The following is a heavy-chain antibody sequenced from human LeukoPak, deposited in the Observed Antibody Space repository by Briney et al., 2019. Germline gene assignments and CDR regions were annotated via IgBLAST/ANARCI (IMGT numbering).Heavy chain of an antibody. D-gene: IGHD6-19*01. V-gene: IGHV3-30-3*01. CDR1: GFTFSSYA. CDR3: AREYSSSPGAFDI. J-gene: IGHJ3*02. Sequence: PGRSLRLSCSASGFTFSSYAMHWVRQAPGKGLEWVAVISYDGSNKYYADSVKGRFTISRDNSKNTLYLQMNSLRAEDTAVYYCAREYSSSPGAFDIWGQGTMVTVSS. CDR2: ISYDGSNK.